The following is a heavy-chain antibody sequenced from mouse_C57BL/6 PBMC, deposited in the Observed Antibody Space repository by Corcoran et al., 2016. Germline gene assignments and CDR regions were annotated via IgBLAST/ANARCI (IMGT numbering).Heavy chain of an antibody. Sequence: QVQLKQSGAELVRPGASVKLSCKASGYTFTDYYINWGKQRPGQGLEWIARIYPGSGNTYYNEKFKGKATLTAEKSSSTADMQLSSLTSADSAVYFCARYGNYRAMDYWGQGTSVTVSS. CDR1: GYTFTDYY. CDR3: ARYGNYRAMDY. J-gene: IGHJ4*01. CDR2: IYPGSGNT. D-gene: IGHD2-10*02. V-gene: IGHV1-76*01.